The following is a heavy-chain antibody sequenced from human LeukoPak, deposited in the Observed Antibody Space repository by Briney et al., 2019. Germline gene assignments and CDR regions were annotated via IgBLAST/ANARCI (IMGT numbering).Heavy chain of an antibody. D-gene: IGHD3-9*01. J-gene: IGHJ4*02. V-gene: IGHV4-59*02. CDR3: SEGYFEPFAH. CDR2: LSYTGKT. Sequence: SETLSLTCVVSGASVSSSHWNWIRQLPGKGLEWIGCLSYTGKTDYNPSLSGRVTMSLGTSNIQVSLTLRSVTAADTAVYYCSEGYFEPFAHWGQGILVAVSS. CDR1: GASVSSSH.